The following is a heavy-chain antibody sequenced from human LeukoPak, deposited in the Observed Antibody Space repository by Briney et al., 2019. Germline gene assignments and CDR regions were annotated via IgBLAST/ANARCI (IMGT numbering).Heavy chain of an antibody. CDR2: IYHSGTT. V-gene: IGHV4-38-2*01. CDR3: TRLRGVTTYYFDY. Sequence: SETLSLTCAVSGYSLSSDYYWGWIRQPPGKGLELIGSIYHSGTTYYNPSLKSRVTISIDTSKNQFSLKLSSVTAADTAVYYCTRLRGVTTYYFDYWGQGTLVTVSS. J-gene: IGHJ4*02. D-gene: IGHD4-17*01. CDR1: GYSLSSDYY.